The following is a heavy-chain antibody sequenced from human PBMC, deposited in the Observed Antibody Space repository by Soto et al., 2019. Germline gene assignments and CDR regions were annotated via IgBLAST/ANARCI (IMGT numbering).Heavy chain of an antibody. D-gene: IGHD6-19*01. CDR2: INAGNGNT. CDR3: AYSPGYSSGWYGVLFDY. J-gene: IGHJ4*02. CDR1: GYTFTSYA. Sequence: ASVNVSCKASGYTFTSYAMHWVRQAPGQRLEWMGWINAGNGNTKYSQKFQGRVTITRDTSASTAYMELSSLRSEDTAVYYCAYSPGYSSGWYGVLFDYWGQGTLVTVSS. V-gene: IGHV1-3*01.